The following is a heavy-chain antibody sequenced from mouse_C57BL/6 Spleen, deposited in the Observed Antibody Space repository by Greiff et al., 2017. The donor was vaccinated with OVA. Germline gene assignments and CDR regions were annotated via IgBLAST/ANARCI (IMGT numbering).Heavy chain of an antibody. D-gene: IGHD1-1*01. CDR3: ARDIATVVAKAY. J-gene: IGHJ3*01. CDR2: ICGGGGNT. V-gene: IGHV5-9*01. CDR1: GFTFSSYT. Sequence: EVKLVESGGGLVKPGGSLKLSCAASGFTFSSYTMSWVRQTPEKRLEWVATICGGGGNTDYPDSVKGRFTMSKDNATITLYLQMSSLRSEDTALYYCARDIATVVAKAYWGQGTLVTVSA.